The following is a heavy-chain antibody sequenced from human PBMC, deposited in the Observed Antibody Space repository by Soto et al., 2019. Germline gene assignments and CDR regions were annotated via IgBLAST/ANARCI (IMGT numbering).Heavy chain of an antibody. CDR2: IKSKSAGETT. CDR3: STGSPFSGSVFDY. V-gene: IGHV3-15*05. D-gene: IGHD1-26*01. J-gene: IGHJ4*02. Sequence: EVQLVESGGGLVKPGGSLRLSCAASGFSFRTTWMAWVRQAPGKGLEWVGCIKSKSAGETTDYADLVKGRFTISRDDSKDTLYLHMDSLETGDTAVYYCSTGSPFSGSVFDYWGQGTLVTVSS. CDR1: GFSFRTTW.